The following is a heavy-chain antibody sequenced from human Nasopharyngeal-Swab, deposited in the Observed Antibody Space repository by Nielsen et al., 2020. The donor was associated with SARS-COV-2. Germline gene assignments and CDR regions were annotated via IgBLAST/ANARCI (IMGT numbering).Heavy chain of an antibody. Sequence: SQTLSLTCAVYGRSFSGYYWSWIRQPPGKGLEWIGEINHSGSTNYNPPLKSRVTISVDTSKNQFSLKLSSVTAADTAVYYCARGGFEYYFDYWGQGTLVTVSS. J-gene: IGHJ4*02. V-gene: IGHV4-34*01. CDR3: ARGGFEYYFDY. CDR2: INHSGST. CDR1: GRSFSGYY. D-gene: IGHD3-10*01.